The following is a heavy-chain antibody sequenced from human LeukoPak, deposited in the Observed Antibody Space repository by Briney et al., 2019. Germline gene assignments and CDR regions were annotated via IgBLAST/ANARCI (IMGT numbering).Heavy chain of an antibody. J-gene: IGHJ4*02. Sequence: GGSLRLSCAASGFTLSHYDMHWVRQAPGKGLEWVAFIRSDGNNKYYADAVKGRFTISRDNSKNTLYLQMNSLRLEDTAVYYCTKVWIFGVVWGQGTLVTVSS. CDR2: IRSDGNNK. CDR3: TKVWIFGVV. CDR1: GFTLSHYD. V-gene: IGHV3-30*02. D-gene: IGHD3-3*01.